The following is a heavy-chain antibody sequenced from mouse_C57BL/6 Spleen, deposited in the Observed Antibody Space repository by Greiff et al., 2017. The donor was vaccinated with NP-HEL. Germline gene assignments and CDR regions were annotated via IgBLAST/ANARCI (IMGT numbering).Heavy chain of an antibody. D-gene: IGHD2-4*01. CDR3: ARHEAYDYAWFAY. J-gene: IGHJ3*01. Sequence: EVKLMESGGGLVKPGGSLKLSCAASGFPFSSYTMSWVRQTPEKRLEWVATISGGGGNTYYPDSVKGRFTISRDNAKNTLYLQMSSLRSEDTALYYCARHEAYDYAWFAYWGQGTLVTVSA. CDR1: GFPFSSYT. CDR2: ISGGGGNT. V-gene: IGHV5-9*01.